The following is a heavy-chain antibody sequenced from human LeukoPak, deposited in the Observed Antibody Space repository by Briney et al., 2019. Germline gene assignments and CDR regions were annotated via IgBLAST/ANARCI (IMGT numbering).Heavy chain of an antibody. V-gene: IGHV3-23*01. CDR3: AKEDRPNYYGSAMG. Sequence: GGSLRLSCAASGFTFSSYSMNWVRQAPGKGLEWVSTISGSGGSTYYADSVKGRFTISRDNSKNTLHLQMTSLGAEDTAVYYCAKEDRPNYYGSAMGWGQGTLVTVSS. D-gene: IGHD3-10*01. J-gene: IGHJ4*02. CDR1: GFTFSSYS. CDR2: ISGSGGST.